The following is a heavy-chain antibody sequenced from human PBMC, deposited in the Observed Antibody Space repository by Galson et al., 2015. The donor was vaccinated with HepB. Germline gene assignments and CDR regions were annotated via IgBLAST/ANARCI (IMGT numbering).Heavy chain of an antibody. Sequence: SLRLSCAASDFTFSTWIMHWVRQAPGKGLEWVTVISHEVRIVSYADSVKGRFTISRDNSKNTLYLQMNSLRAEDSAVYYCARGVDSSGYAEVFDIWGRGTVVTVSS. CDR1: DFTFSTWI. D-gene: IGHD6-19*01. CDR2: ISHEVRIV. CDR3: ARGVDSSGYAEVFDI. J-gene: IGHJ3*02. V-gene: IGHV3-30*03.